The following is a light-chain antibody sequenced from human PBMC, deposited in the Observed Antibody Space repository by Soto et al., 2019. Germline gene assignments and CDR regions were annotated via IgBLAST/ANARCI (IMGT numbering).Light chain of an antibody. V-gene: IGLV2-14*01. J-gene: IGLJ1*01. CDR2: EVR. Sequence: QSVLTQPPSASGSPGQSVTISCTGTSSDVGDNYVSWYQQRPGKAPKLMIYEVRYRPSGVSNRFSGSKSGNTASLTISGLQAEDEADYYCCSYTRTSNHYFFGSGTKVTVL. CDR1: SSDVGDNY. CDR3: CSYTRTSNHYF.